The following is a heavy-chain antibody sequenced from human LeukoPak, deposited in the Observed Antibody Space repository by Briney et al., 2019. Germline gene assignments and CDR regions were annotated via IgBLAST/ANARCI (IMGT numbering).Heavy chain of an antibody. CDR2: IKSKTDGGTT. V-gene: IGHV3-15*01. Sequence: GGSLRLSCAASEFTFKNAWMSWVRQAPGKGLEWVGRIKSKTDGGTTDYAAPVKGRFTISRDDSKNTLYLQMNSLKSEDTAVYYCTTDHLTTWRWEFWGQGTLVTVSS. D-gene: IGHD4-11*01. CDR3: TTDHLTTWRWEF. CDR1: EFTFKNAW. J-gene: IGHJ4*02.